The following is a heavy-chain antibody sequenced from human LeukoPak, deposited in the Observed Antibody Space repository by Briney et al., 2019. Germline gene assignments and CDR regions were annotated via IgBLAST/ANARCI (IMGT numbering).Heavy chain of an antibody. CDR2: IYYSGST. V-gene: IGHV4-31*03. Sequence: TLSLTCTVSGDSISSDGYYWSWIRQYRGKGLEWIGYIYYSGSTYYNPSLKGRVSISLDTSKRHFSLRLSSVTAADTAVYYCARLPPRSSWFDYWGQGTLVTVSS. J-gene: IGHJ4*02. CDR1: GDSISSDGYY. D-gene: IGHD6-13*01. CDR3: ARLPPRSSWFDY.